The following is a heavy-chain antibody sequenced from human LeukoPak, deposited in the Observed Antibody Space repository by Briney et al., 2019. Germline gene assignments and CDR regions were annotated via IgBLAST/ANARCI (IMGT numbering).Heavy chain of an antibody. Sequence: SETLSLTCAVYGGSFSGYYWSWIRQPPGKALEWIGNIFYSGSTYYSPSLKSRVTISLDTSRNQFSLKLSSVTAADTAVYYCARGGRVITFGGVIVPFDYWGQGTLVTVSS. J-gene: IGHJ4*02. CDR2: IFYSGST. V-gene: IGHV4-34*01. D-gene: IGHD3-16*02. CDR3: ARGGRVITFGGVIVPFDY. CDR1: GGSFSGYY.